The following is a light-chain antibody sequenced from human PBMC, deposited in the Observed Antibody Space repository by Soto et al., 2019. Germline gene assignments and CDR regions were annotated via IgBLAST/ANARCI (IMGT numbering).Light chain of an antibody. Sequence: QSVLTQPPSASGSPGQSFTISCTGTSSDVGGYDFVSWYQQHPGKAPKLMIHEVSKRPSGVPDRFSGSKSGNTASLTVSGLQAEDEADYYCSSYAGSNHYVFGTGTKVTVL. V-gene: IGLV2-8*01. CDR2: EVS. CDR3: SSYAGSNHYV. CDR1: SSDVGGYDF. J-gene: IGLJ1*01.